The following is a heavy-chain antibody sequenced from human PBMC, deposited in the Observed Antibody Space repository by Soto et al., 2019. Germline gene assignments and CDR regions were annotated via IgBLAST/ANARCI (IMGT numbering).Heavy chain of an antibody. CDR2: ISAYNGNT. CDR3: ARDQGSGVGYYYYGMDV. Sequence: ASVKVSCKASGYTFTSYGISWVRQAPGQGLEWMGWISAYNGNTNYAQKLQGRVTMTTDTSTSTAYMELRSLRSDDTAVYYCARDQGSGVGYYYYGMDVWGQGTTVTVSS. D-gene: IGHD3-10*01. V-gene: IGHV1-18*01. J-gene: IGHJ6*02. CDR1: GYTFTSYG.